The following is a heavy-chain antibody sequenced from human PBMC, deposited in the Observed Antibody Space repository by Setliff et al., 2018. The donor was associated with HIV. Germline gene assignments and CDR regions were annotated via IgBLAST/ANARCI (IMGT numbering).Heavy chain of an antibody. Sequence: GESLKISCAASGMTTSSNWLHWVRQVPGKGLVWVARIDDNGSGTGYADSVKGRFTISRDLAKNTVYLQMNSLRVEDTAVYYCATVFEYWGLGTLVTVSS. CDR2: IDDNGSGT. CDR3: ATVFEY. V-gene: IGHV3-74*01. J-gene: IGHJ4*02. CDR1: GMTTSSNW.